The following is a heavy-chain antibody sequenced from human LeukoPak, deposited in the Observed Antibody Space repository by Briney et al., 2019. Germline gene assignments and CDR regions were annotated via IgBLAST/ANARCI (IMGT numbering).Heavy chain of an antibody. Sequence: GRSLRLSCAASGFTFTNYAMNWVRQAPGKGLEWVSVVSGGGGSTDYADSVKGRFTISRDNSKRTLYLQMNSLRGEDTAVYYCAKGPHASGRLYYFDYWGQGTLVTVSS. J-gene: IGHJ4*02. CDR2: VSGGGGST. CDR3: AKGPHASGRLYYFDY. V-gene: IGHV3-23*01. D-gene: IGHD3-10*01. CDR1: GFTFTNYA.